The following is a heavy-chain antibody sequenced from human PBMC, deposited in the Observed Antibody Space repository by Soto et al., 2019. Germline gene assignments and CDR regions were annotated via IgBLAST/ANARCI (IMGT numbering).Heavy chain of an antibody. J-gene: IGHJ4*02. CDR3: ARGPSSLAH. CDR2: TYYRSKWYS. D-gene: IGHD2-15*01. Sequence: SQTLSLTCAISGDSVSSNNAAWNWIRRSPSRGLEWLGRTYYRSKWYSYYAASVRSRISINPDTSKNQFSLQLKSVTPEDTAVYYCARGPSSLAHWGQGIVVTVSS. CDR1: GDSVSSNNAA. V-gene: IGHV6-1*01.